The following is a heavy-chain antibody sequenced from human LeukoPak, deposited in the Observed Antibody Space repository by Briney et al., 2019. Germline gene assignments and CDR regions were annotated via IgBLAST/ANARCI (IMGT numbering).Heavy chain of an antibody. CDR3: ARESTTIFGMVPYYFDY. Sequence: PGGSLRLSCAASGFSFSSYSMNWVRQAPGKGLEWVSSTSSSSSYKYYADSVKGRFTISRDNAKNSLYLQMNSLRAEDTAIYYCARESTTIFGMVPYYFDYWGQGTLVTVPS. CDR1: GFSFSSYS. J-gene: IGHJ4*02. D-gene: IGHD3-3*01. CDR2: TSSSSSYK. V-gene: IGHV3-21*01.